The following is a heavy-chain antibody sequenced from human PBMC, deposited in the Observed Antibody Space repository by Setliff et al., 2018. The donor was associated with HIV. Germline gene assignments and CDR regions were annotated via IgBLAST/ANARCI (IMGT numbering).Heavy chain of an antibody. CDR2: IGSYSGYT. V-gene: IGHV1-18*01. D-gene: IGHD2-2*01. J-gene: IGHJ5*02. CDR1: NYTLINYG. CDR3: VRGHCNSDKCWYTWFDP. Sequence: ASVKVSCKASNYTLINYGVSWVRQAPGQGLEWMGWIGSYSGYTIYAQKFQDRLTMTTATSTTTASMELRSLRSDDTAVHYCVRGHCNSDKCWYTWFDPWGQGTLVTVSS.